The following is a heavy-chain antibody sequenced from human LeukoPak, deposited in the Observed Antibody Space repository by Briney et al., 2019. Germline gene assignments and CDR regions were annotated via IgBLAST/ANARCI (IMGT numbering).Heavy chain of an antibody. V-gene: IGHV3-30-3*01. CDR3: AREGWNYDLGRIFYYYFYYMDV. J-gene: IGHJ6*03. Sequence: PGRSLRLSCAASGFTFSSYAMHWVRQAPGKGLEWVAVISYDGSNKYYADSVKGRFTISRDNSKNTLYLQMNSLRAEDTAVYYCAREGWNYDLGRIFYYYFYYMDVWGKGTTVTVSS. CDR2: ISYDGSNK. CDR1: GFTFSSYA. D-gene: IGHD1-7*01.